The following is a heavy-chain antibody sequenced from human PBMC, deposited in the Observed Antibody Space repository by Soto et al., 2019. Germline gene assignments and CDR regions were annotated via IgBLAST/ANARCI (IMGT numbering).Heavy chain of an antibody. D-gene: IGHD3-9*01. CDR3: VRDSLFDILTGYYYFDY. CDR1: GFTFSSYS. V-gene: IGHV3-48*02. Sequence: GGSLRLSCAASGFTFSSYSMNWVRQAPGKGLEWVSYISSSSSTIYYADSVKGRFTISRDNAKNSLYLQMNSLRDEDTAVYYRVRDSLFDILTGYYYFDYWGQGTLVTVSS. J-gene: IGHJ4*02. CDR2: ISSSSSTI.